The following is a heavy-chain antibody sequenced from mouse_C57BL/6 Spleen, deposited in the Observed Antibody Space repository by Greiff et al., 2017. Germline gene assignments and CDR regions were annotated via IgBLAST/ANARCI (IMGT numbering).Heavy chain of an antibody. CDR1: GYTFTSYW. D-gene: IGHD2-14*01. J-gene: IGHJ2*01. Sequence: QVQLQQPGAELVKPGASVKLSCKASGYTFTSYWMHWVKQRPGQGLEWIGMIHPNSGSTKYNEKFKSKATLTVDKSSSTAYMQLSSLTSEDSAVYYCARWGLVRLENYWGQGTTLTVSA. V-gene: IGHV1-64*01. CDR2: IHPNSGST. CDR3: ARWGLVRLENY.